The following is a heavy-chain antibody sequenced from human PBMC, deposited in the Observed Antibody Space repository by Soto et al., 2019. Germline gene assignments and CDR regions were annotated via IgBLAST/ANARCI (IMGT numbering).Heavy chain of an antibody. CDR1: GYTFNTYT. CDR2: IMPLYAKP. V-gene: IGHV1-69*01. D-gene: IGHD1-20*01. CDR3: ASLNNWSSGDGRIDV. J-gene: IGHJ6*02. Sequence: QVQLVQSGAEVKKPGASVKVSCQASGYTFNTYTISWVRQVPGQGLEWMGGIMPLYAKPTYAQTFQGRLMIAADEHTNTVYMELSSLRSEDTALYYCASLNNWSSGDGRIDVWGRGTAVSVSS.